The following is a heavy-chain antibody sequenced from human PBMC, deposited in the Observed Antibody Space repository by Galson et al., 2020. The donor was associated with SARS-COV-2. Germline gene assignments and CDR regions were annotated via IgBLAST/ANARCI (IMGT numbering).Heavy chain of an antibody. CDR2: IYYSGST. V-gene: IGHV4-39*01. CDR1: GGSISSSSYS. CDR3: ARLVWLVDTAMVREAGLIYYYYGMDV. Sequence: SETLSLTCTVSGGSISSSSYSWGWIRQPPGKGLEWIGSIYYSGSTYYNPSLKSRVTISVDTSKNQFSLKLSSVTAADTAVYYCARLVWLVDTAMVREAGLIYYYYGMDVWGQGTTVTVSS. J-gene: IGHJ6*02. D-gene: IGHD5-18*01.